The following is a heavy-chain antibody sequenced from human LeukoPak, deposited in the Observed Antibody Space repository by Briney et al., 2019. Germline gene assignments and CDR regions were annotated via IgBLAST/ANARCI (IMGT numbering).Heavy chain of an antibody. Sequence: SVKVSCKASGGTFSSYAISWVRQAPGQGLEWMGRIIPILGIANYAQKFQGRVTITADKSTSTAYMELSSLRSEDTAVYYCATEMPLGTFDYWGQGTLVTVSS. CDR1: GGTFSSYA. V-gene: IGHV1-69*04. CDR2: IIPILGIA. D-gene: IGHD2-2*01. CDR3: ATEMPLGTFDY. J-gene: IGHJ4*02.